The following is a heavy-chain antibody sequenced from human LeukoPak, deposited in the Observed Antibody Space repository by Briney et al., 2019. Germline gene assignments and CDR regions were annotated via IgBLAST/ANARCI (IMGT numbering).Heavy chain of an antibody. CDR3: AKGTIFGVAAQQFDY. Sequence: GGSLRLSCAASGFTFSSYAMSWVRQAPGKGLEWVAVISYDGSNKYYADSVKGRFTISRDNSKNTLYLQMNSLRAEDTAVYYCAKGTIFGVAAQQFDYWGQGTLVTVSS. V-gene: IGHV3-30*18. D-gene: IGHD3-3*01. J-gene: IGHJ4*02. CDR1: GFTFSSYA. CDR2: ISYDGSNK.